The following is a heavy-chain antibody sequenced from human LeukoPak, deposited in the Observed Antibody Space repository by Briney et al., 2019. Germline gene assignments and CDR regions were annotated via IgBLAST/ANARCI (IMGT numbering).Heavy chain of an antibody. CDR2: IDTDERST. J-gene: IGHJ4*02. D-gene: IGHD2-8*02. V-gene: IGHV3-74*01. Sequence: GGSLRLSCAASGFTFSSYWMSWVRQAPGKGLVWVSRIDTDERSTNYADSVKGRFTIFRDNARNTLYLQMNSLRVEDTAVYYCTRGLLGIDYWGQGTLVTVSS. CDR1: GFTFSSYW. CDR3: TRGLLGIDY.